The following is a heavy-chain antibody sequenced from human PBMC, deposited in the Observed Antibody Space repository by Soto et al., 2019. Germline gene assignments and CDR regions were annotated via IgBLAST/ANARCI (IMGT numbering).Heavy chain of an antibody. J-gene: IGHJ6*02. CDR1: GFTFRTYG. CDR3: AKVIRADSTSSNFYYYSGLDV. V-gene: IGHV3-30*18. Sequence: QVQLVESGGGVVQPGRSLRLSCAASGFTFRTYGMHWVRQAPGKGLEWLAVISNTGINKYYADSVKGRFTISTDNSRETMFMQMNSLRGEDTAIYYCAKVIRADSTSSNFYYYSGLDVWGQGTTVTVSS. CDR2: ISNTGINK. D-gene: IGHD6-6*01.